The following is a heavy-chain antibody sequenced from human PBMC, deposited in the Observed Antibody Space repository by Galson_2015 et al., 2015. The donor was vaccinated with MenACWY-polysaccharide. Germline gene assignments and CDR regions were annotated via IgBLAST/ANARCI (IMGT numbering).Heavy chain of an antibody. CDR2: IFYSGTT. J-gene: IGHJ3*02. CDR3: ARHERREVRTSSAFDM. D-gene: IGHD1-26*01. CDR1: GASLSTRSYY. V-gene: IGHV4-39*01. Sequence: ETLSLTCTVSGASLSTRSYYWDWARQSPDKGLEWIGCIFYSGTTYYNPSLKSRVTISVDTSRSQFSLRLTSVTAADTAVYYCARHERREVRTSSAFDMWGPGTMVTVSS.